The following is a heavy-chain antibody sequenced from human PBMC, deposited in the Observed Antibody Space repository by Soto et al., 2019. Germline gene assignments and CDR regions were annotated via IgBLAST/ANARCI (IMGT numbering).Heavy chain of an antibody. V-gene: IGHV4-34*01. J-gene: IGHJ6*02. Sequence: SETLSLTCAVYGGSFSGYYWSWIRQPPGKGLEWIGEINHSGSTNYNPSLKSRVTISVDTSKNQFPLKLSSVTAADTAVYYCARLDTVGPRPYYYYGMDVWGQGTTVTVSS. D-gene: IGHD4-4*01. CDR3: ARLDTVGPRPYYYYGMDV. CDR2: INHSGST. CDR1: GGSFSGYY.